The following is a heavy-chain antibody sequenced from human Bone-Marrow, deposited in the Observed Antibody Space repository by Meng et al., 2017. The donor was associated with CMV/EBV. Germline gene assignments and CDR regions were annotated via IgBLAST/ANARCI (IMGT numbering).Heavy chain of an antibody. D-gene: IGHD2-2*01. V-gene: IGHV1-69*05. CDR1: GGTFSSYA. J-gene: IGHJ6*02. CDR2: IIPIFGTA. Sequence: SVKVSCKASGGTFSSYAISWVRQAPGQGREWMGGIIPIFGTANYAQKFQGRVTITTDESTSTAYMELSSLRSEDTAVDYCAKEKLVVVPAATYYYGMDVWGQGTTVTVSS. CDR3: AKEKLVVVPAATYYYGMDV.